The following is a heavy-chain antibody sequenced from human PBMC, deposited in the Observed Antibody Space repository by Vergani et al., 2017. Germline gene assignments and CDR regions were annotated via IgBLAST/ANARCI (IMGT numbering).Heavy chain of an antibody. D-gene: IGHD4-23*01. V-gene: IGHV3-48*01. J-gene: IGHJ1*01. CDR1: GFTFSSNS. CDR2: ISSSSSTI. Sequence: EVHLVESGGGSVQPGGSLRLSCAASGFTFSSNSMNWVRQAPGKGLEWGSYISSSSSTIYYVDSVKGRFTISRDNAKNSLFLQMNSLRAEDTAVYYCARDRGGHSKDFQRWGEGTLVTVSS. CDR3: ARDRGGHSKDFQR.